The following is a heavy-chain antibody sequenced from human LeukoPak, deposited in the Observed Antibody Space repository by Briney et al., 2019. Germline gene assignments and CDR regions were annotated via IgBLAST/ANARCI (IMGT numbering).Heavy chain of an antibody. J-gene: IGHJ5*02. CDR3: AREVGATTLNWFDP. V-gene: IGHV3-48*01. Sequence: GGSLRLSCAASGFTFSSYEMNWVRQAPGKGLEWVSYISSSSSTIYYADSVKGRFTISRDNAKNSLYLQMNSLRAEDTAVYYCAREVGATTLNWFDPWGQGTLVTVSS. D-gene: IGHD1-26*01. CDR1: GFTFSSYE. CDR2: ISSSSSTI.